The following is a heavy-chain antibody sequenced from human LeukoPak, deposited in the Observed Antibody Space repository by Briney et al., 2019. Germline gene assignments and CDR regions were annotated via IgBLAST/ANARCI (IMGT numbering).Heavy chain of an antibody. CDR1: GYTFTSFG. V-gene: IGHV1-18*01. CDR2: ISLYNGNT. CDR3: ARDKDSAGWYDY. Sequence: ASVKVSCKASGYTFTSFGISWVRQAPGQGHEWLAWISLYNGNTNYAQKVQGRVTMTTDTSTSTAYMELRSLKSDDTAVYYCARDKDSAGWYDYWGQGTVVTVSS. D-gene: IGHD6-19*01. J-gene: IGHJ4*02.